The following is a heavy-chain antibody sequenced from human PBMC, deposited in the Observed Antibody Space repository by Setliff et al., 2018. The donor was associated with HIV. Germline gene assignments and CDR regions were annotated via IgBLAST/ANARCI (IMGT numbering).Heavy chain of an antibody. V-gene: IGHV1-8*01. J-gene: IGHJ6*03. CDR2: INIRSGNT. Sequence: GASVKVSCKVSGYSLTELSMHWVRQAPGQGLEWMGWINIRSGNTNYAQKFQGRVTTTRNTSISTAFMELSSLRSEDTAVYYCARGRSLVRGSGSPEYYYMDVWGKGTTVTVSS. CDR3: ARGRSLVRGSGSPEYYYMDV. CDR1: GYSLTELS. D-gene: IGHD3-10*01.